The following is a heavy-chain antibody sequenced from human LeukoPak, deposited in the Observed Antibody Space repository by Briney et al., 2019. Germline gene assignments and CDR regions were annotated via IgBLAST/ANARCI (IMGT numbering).Heavy chain of an antibody. CDR2: ISSSSSYI. J-gene: IGHJ4*02. D-gene: IGHD1-26*01. CDR3: ARDDSGSYFSFDY. V-gene: IGHV3-21*01. Sequence: KPGGSLRLSCAASGFTLSSYSMNWVRQAPGKGLEWVSSISSSSSYIYYADSVKGRFTISRDNAKNSLYLQMNSLRAEDTAVYYCARDDSGSYFSFDYWGQGTLVTVSS. CDR1: GFTLSSYS.